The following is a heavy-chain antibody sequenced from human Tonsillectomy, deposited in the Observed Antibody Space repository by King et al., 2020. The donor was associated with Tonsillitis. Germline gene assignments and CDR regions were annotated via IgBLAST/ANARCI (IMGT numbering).Heavy chain of an antibody. CDR3: AKVVPGPLRLGRRTPLRHFDY. D-gene: IGHD6-13*01. CDR1: GFTFSSYA. J-gene: IGHJ4*02. CDR2: ISGSGGST. Sequence: VQLVESGGGVVQPGGSLRLSCAASGFTFSSYAMSWVRQAPGKGLEWVSTISGSGGSTYYADSVKGRFTISRDNSKNTLYLQMNRLRAEATAVYYCAKVVPGPLRLGRRTPLRHFDYWGQGTLVTVSS. V-gene: IGHV3-23*04.